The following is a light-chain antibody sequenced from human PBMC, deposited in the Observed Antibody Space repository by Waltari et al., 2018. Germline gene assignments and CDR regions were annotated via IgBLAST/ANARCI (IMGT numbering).Light chain of an antibody. Sequence: DIQVTKSPSSLSASEGDRVTITCRASQGISSFLNWYQQKPGKAPQLLIYAASTLQSGVPSRFSGSGSGTDFTLAISSLQLEDFATYYCQQYYTVPLTFGPGTKVDIK. J-gene: IGKJ3*01. V-gene: IGKV1-39*01. CDR1: QGISSF. CDR2: AAS. CDR3: QQYYTVPLT.